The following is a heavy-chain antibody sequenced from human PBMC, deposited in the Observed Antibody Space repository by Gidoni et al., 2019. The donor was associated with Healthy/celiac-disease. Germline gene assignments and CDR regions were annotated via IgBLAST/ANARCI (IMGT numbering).Heavy chain of an antibody. Sequence: EVQLLESGGGWVQTGRCLIPSCPASGCTFSSYSMSWVCQAPGKGLEWISAISGSGGSTYYADSVKDRFTIPGDNSKNTLYLQMNSLRAEDTAVYYCATALGITMIVVVSYDYWGQGTLVTVSS. CDR3: ATALGITMIVVVSYDY. D-gene: IGHD3-22*01. V-gene: IGHV3-23*01. CDR2: ISGSGGST. J-gene: IGHJ4*02. CDR1: GCTFSSYS.